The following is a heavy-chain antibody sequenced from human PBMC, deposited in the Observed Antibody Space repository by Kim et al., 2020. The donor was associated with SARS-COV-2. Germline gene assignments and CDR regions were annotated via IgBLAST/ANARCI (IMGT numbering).Heavy chain of an antibody. Sequence: SETLSLTCTVSGASISSGGYYWSWIRQHQGKGLEWIAYIDYRGSTDDNPSVKSRLIISLDKSKNQISLKLSSVTAADTAVYYCVRGRRDGYNYFDYWGQGTLVTVSS. CDR3: VRGRRDGYNYFDY. J-gene: IGHJ4*02. V-gene: IGHV4-31*03. D-gene: IGHD5-12*01. CDR2: IDYRGST. CDR1: GASISSGGYY.